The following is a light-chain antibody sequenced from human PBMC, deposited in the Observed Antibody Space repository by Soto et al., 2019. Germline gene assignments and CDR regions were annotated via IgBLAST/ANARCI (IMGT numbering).Light chain of an antibody. CDR1: NSNVGNYNL. CDR2: EGS. CDR3: CSYAGSSTLV. Sequence: QSALTQPASVSGSPGQSITISCTGTNSNVGNYNLVSWYQQHPGKAPKLMSYEGSKRPSGGSNRCSGAKSGNTASLTISGLQAEDEADYYCCSYAGSSTLVFGGGTKLTVL. J-gene: IGLJ2*01. V-gene: IGLV2-23*01.